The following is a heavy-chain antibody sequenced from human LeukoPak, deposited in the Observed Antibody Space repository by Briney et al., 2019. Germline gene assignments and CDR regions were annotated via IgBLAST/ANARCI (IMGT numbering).Heavy chain of an antibody. V-gene: IGHV3-23*01. D-gene: IGHD6-19*01. J-gene: IGHJ1*01. CDR3: AKWDIAVAGAIAFQH. CDR1: GFTFSSYA. CDR2: ISGSGGSA. Sequence: GGSLRLSCAASGFTFSSYAMSWVRQAPGKGLEWVSAISGSGGSAYYADSVKGRFTISGDNSKNTLYLQMNSLRAEDTAVYYCAKWDIAVAGAIAFQHWGQGTLVTVSS.